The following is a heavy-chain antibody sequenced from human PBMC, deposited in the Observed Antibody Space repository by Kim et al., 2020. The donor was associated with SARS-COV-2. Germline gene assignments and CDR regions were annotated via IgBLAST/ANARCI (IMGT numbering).Heavy chain of an antibody. CDR2: ITASGGST. D-gene: IGHD3-10*01. J-gene: IGHJ6*02. Sequence: GGSLRLSCAASGFTFSNYAMTWVRQAPGRGLECVSSITASGGSTYSADSVKGRFSISRDNSKNTMYVQMNSLRADDTAVYYCARRITMIRGVAVSGVNVWGQGTTVTVSS. V-gene: IGHV3-23*01. CDR1: GFTFSNYA. CDR3: ARRITMIRGVAVSGVNV.